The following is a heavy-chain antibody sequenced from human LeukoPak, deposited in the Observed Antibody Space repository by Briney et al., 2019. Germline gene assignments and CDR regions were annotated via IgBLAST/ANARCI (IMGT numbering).Heavy chain of an antibody. CDR3: ARVFIFGVLIIDRGDAFDI. CDR1: GYTFTSYY. CDR2: INPSGGST. V-gene: IGHV1-46*01. Sequence: ASVKVSCKASGYTFTSYYMHWVRQAPGQGLEWMGIINPSGGSTSYAQNLQGRVTMTTDTSTTTAYMELRSLRSDDTAVYYCARVFIFGVLIIDRGDAFDIWGQGTMVTVSS. D-gene: IGHD3-3*01. J-gene: IGHJ3*02.